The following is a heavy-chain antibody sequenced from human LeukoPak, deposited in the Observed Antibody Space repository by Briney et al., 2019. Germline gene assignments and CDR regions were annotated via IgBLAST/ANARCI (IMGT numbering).Heavy chain of an antibody. J-gene: IGHJ6*03. CDR1: GFTFSSYS. D-gene: IGHD6-19*01. CDR2: ISSSSSYI. V-gene: IGHV3-21*01. Sequence: GGSLRLSCAASGFTFSSYSMNWVRQAPGKGLEWVSSISSSSSYIYYADSVKGRFTISRDNAKNSLYLQMNSLRAEDTAVYYCARDSSGWKNLDYYVDVWGKGTTVTVSS. CDR3: ARDSSGWKNLDYYVDV.